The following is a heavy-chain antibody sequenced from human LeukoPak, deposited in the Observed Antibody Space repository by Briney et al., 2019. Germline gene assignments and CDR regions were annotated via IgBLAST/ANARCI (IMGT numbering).Heavy chain of an antibody. Sequence: GEYLKISCQGSGYSFTSYWIAWVRQTPGKGLEWMGIIYPGDSDTKYSPSFQGQVTISADKSISTAYLQWSSLKASDTAMYYCARSYSYFDYWGQGTLVTVSS. CDR2: IYPGDSDT. V-gene: IGHV5-51*01. CDR3: ARSYSYFDY. CDR1: GYSFTSYW. D-gene: IGHD4-11*01. J-gene: IGHJ4*02.